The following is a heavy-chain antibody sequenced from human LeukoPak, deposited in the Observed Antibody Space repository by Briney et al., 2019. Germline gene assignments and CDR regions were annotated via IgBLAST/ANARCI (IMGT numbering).Heavy chain of an antibody. D-gene: IGHD6-13*01. CDR3: ARGGVRYSSSWSDYYYGMDV. CDR2: INHSGST. Sequence: SETLSLTCAVYGGSFSGYYWGWIRQPPGKGLEWIGVINHSGSTNYNPSLKSRVTISVDTSKNQFSLKLSSVTAADTAVYYCARGGVRYSSSWSDYYYGMDVWGQGTTVTVS. J-gene: IGHJ6*02. CDR1: GGSFSGYY. V-gene: IGHV4-34*01.